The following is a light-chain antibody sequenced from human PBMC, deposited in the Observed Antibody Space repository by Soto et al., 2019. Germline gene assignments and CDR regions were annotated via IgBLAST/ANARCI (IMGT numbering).Light chain of an antibody. CDR1: SSDVGGYNY. CDR3: SSYTSSSTWV. Sequence: QSALTQPASVSGSPGQSITISCTGTSSDVGGYNYVSWYQQHPGKAPKLMIYDVSNRPSGVSNRFSGSKSGNTASLTSSGLQAEDEADYYGSSYTSSSTWVFGGGTKLTVL. V-gene: IGLV2-14*01. J-gene: IGLJ3*02. CDR2: DVS.